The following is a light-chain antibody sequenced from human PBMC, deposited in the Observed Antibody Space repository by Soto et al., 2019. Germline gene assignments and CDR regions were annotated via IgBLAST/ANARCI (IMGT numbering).Light chain of an antibody. CDR3: CSYVTTPEI. Sequence: QSALAQPRSVSGSPGQLLTISCTGTSSDVDDYRDVSWYQQYPGKAPKLVIYDGNKRPSGVPDRFSGSNSGNTASLTISGLQAEDEADYYCCSYVTTPEISGTGTKLTVL. V-gene: IGLV2-11*01. J-gene: IGLJ1*01. CDR1: SSDVDDYRD. CDR2: DGN.